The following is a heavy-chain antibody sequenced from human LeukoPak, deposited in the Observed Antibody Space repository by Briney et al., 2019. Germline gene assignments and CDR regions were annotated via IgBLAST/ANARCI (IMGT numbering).Heavy chain of an antibody. D-gene: IGHD1-26*01. V-gene: IGHV3-30-3*01. J-gene: IGHJ4*02. Sequence: PGGSLRLSCAASGFTFDDYAMHWVRQAPGKGLEWVAVISYDGSNKYYADSVKGRFTISRDNSKNTLYLQMNSLRAEDTAVYYCARDYEIVGATQPYFDYWGQGTLVTVSS. CDR2: ISYDGSNK. CDR1: GFTFDDYA. CDR3: ARDYEIVGATQPYFDY.